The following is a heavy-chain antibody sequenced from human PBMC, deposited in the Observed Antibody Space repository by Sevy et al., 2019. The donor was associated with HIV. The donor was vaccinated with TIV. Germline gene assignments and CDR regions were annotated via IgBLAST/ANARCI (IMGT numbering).Heavy chain of an antibody. Sequence: GGSLRLSCAASGFIFSNYAMNWVRQAPGKGLEWVSSISRSGVRTYYADSVKGRFANSRDNSNNTLYLQVDNLRGEDTAVYYCAKDYYHDSSGYSYYFDHWGQGTLVTVSS. CDR1: GFIFSNYA. CDR3: AKDYYHDSSGYSYYFDH. D-gene: IGHD3-22*01. CDR2: ISRSGVRT. J-gene: IGHJ4*02. V-gene: IGHV3-23*01.